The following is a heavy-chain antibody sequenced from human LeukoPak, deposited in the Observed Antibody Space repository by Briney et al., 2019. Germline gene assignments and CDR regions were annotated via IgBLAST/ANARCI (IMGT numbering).Heavy chain of an antibody. J-gene: IGHJ4*02. CDR1: SGSFSSNSYY. V-gene: IGHV4-39*01. D-gene: IGHD4-17*01. CDR2: FYFSGST. Sequence: PLETLSLTCTVSSGSFSSNSYYWGWIRQPPGKGLEWSASFYFSGSTYYNPSLKSRVTIYVHTSKNQVSLNLNSVTAAGTAVYYCARQSDYGFDYWGQGTLVTVSS. CDR3: ARQSDYGFDY.